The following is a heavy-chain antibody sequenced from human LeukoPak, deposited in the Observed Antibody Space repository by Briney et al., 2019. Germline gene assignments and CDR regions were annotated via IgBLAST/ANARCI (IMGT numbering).Heavy chain of an antibody. CDR3: ARGGSSTSAFDY. J-gene: IGHJ4*02. CDR2: INSDGSST. D-gene: IGHD2-2*01. V-gene: IGHV3-74*01. CDR1: GFAFSSYW. Sequence: PGGSLRLSCAASGFAFSSYWMHWVRQAPGKGLVWVSRINSDGSSTSYADSVKGRFTISRDNAKNTLYLQMNSLRAEDTAVYYCARGGSSTSAFDYWGQGTLVTVSS.